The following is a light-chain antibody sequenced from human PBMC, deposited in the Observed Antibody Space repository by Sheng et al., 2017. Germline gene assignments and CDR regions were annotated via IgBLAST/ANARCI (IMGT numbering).Light chain of an antibody. J-gene: IGKJ4*01. CDR3: QQSYATPLT. CDR2: ATS. Sequence: DIQMTQSPSSLSASVGDRVTLTCRASQSLNRHFNWYQQKPGKAPKLLIYATSTLQSGVPSRFSGSGSGTDFTLTISSLQPEDVATYYCQQSYATPLTFGGGTKVEI. V-gene: IGKV1-39*01. CDR1: QSLNRH.